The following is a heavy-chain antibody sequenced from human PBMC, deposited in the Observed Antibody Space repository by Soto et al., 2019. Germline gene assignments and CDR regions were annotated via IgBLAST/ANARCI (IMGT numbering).Heavy chain of an antibody. V-gene: IGHV1-46*03. CDR1: GYTFTSYY. Sequence: QVQLVQSGAEVKKPGASIKVSCKASGYTFTSYYLHWVRQAPGQGLEWMGIINPSGGGTSYAQKFQSRVTMTIDSSTSTVYMELSSLISDDTAVYYCTRDRGTSMITKLFDYWSQGTLVTVSS. CDR3: TRDRGTSMITKLFDY. D-gene: IGHD3-16*01. CDR2: INPSGGGT. J-gene: IGHJ4*02.